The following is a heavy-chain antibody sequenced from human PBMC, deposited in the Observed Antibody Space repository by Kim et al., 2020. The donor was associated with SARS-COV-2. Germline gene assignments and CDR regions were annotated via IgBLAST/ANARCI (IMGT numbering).Heavy chain of an antibody. CDR3: ARGDYGSRSYYNLPEIDY. Sequence: GGSLRLSCAASGFTFSSYSMNWVRQAPGKGLEWVSSISSSSSYIYYADSVKGRFTISRDNAKNSLYLQMNSLRAEDTAVYYCARGDYGSRSYYNLPEIDYWGQGT. CDR1: GFTFSSYS. J-gene: IGHJ4*02. D-gene: IGHD3-10*01. V-gene: IGHV3-21*01. CDR2: ISSSSSYI.